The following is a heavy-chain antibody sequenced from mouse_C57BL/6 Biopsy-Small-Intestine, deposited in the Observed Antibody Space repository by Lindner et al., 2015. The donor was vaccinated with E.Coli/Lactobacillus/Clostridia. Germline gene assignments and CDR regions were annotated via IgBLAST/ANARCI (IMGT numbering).Heavy chain of an antibody. Sequence: SVKVSCKTSGFSFDSYGFSWVRQAPGRGLEWMGWISGFNSNTNYAQTFKGRFTMTTDASTNTAYMELRGLRSDDTAVYYCARDSDYHGSGSYDNWGQGTLVTVS. CDR2: ISGFNSNT. CDR3: ARDSDYHGSGSYDN. J-gene: IGHJ3*01. D-gene: IGHD1-1*02. V-gene: IGHV1S26*01. CDR1: GFSFDSYG.